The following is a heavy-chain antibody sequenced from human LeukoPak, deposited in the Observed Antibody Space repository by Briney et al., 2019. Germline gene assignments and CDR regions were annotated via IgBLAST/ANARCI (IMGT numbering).Heavy chain of an antibody. CDR3: AREYGAYSPPYYYYYYYMDV. D-gene: IGHD4/OR15-4a*01. CDR2: ISHRGST. Sequence: SETLSLTCAVYGGSFTDYYWSWIRQSPGKGLEWIGEISHRGSTNYNPSLKSRVTISIDTSKNQFSLKLSSVTAADTSVYYCAREYGAYSPPYYYYYYYMDVWGKGTTVTVSS. V-gene: IGHV4-34*01. CDR1: GGSFTDYY. J-gene: IGHJ6*03.